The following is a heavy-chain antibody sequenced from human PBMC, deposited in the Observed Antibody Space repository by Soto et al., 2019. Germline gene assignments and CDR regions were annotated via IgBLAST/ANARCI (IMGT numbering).Heavy chain of an antibody. CDR1: GFSLTTNGVA. CDR3: VRRYDPYYFDY. V-gene: IGHV2-5*01. CDR2: VYGNDAK. D-gene: IGHD1-1*01. Sequence: QITLKESGPTLVKPTQTLTLTCTFSGFSLTTNGVAVGWIRQPPGKALEWLALVYGNDAKFYSPSLKSRLTITKDTSKNQVVLTLTNIDPVDTATYSCVRRYDPYYFDYWGQGTLVTVSS. J-gene: IGHJ4*02.